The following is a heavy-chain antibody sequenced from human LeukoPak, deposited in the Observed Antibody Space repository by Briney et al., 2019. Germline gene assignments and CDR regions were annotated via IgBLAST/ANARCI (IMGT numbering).Heavy chain of an antibody. D-gene: IGHD1-26*01. CDR1: GFTFSSYW. CDR3: AKAGRSASFDY. CDR2: ISTEGGNT. V-gene: IGHV3-74*01. J-gene: IGHJ4*02. Sequence: PGGSLRLSCAASGFTFSSYWMHWVRQAPGKGLVWVSRISTEGGNTAYADSVKGRFTVSRDNSKNTLYLQMNSLRAEDTAVYYCAKAGRSASFDYWGQGTLVTVSS.